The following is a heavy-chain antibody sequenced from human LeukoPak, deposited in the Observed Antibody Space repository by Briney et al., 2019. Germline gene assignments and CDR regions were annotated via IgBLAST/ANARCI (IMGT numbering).Heavy chain of an antibody. D-gene: IGHD2-15*01. CDR3: ARVLRYCSGGNCYSGGLGYMDV. Sequence: GGSLRLSCGASGFIFSDYYMSWIRQAPGKGLEWISYISSSGTPKYYADSVKGRFTISRDNAKKSLFLQMNSLRAEDTAVYYCARVLRYCSGGNCYSGGLGYMDVWGKGTTVTISS. CDR2: ISSSGTPK. CDR1: GFIFSDYY. V-gene: IGHV3-11*01. J-gene: IGHJ6*03.